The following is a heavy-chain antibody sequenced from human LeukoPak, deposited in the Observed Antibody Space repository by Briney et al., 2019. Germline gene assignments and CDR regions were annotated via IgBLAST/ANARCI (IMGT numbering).Heavy chain of an antibody. J-gene: IGHJ6*02. Sequence: PGGSLRLSCAASGFTFSSYGMHWVRQAPGKGLEWVAVISYDGSNKYYADSVKGRFTTSRDNSKNTLYLQMNSLRAEDTAVYYCAKGLHIVGVYYYYGMDVWGQGTTVTVSS. CDR2: ISYDGSNK. D-gene: IGHD2-21*01. V-gene: IGHV3-30*18. CDR3: AKGLHIVGVYYYYGMDV. CDR1: GFTFSSYG.